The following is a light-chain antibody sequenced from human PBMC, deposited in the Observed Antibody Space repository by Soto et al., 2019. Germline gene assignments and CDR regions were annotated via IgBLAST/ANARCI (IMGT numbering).Light chain of an antibody. V-gene: IGLV7-43*01. Sequence: AEAASLTLCPRGTLTLACASSTGAVTSGYLPNLFQQKPGQSPRALIYSTCNKHTWAPARFSGFLLAGKAALTLSGVQPEEAAEYYCLLYYGGACVFGAGTKGTAL. CDR2: STC. CDR1: TGAVTSGYL. J-gene: IGLJ1*01. CDR3: LLYYGGACV.